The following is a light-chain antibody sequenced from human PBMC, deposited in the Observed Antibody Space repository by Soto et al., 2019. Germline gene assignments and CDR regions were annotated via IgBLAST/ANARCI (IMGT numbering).Light chain of an antibody. CDR1: NSDVGGYNY. V-gene: IGLV2-11*01. J-gene: IGLJ2*01. CDR2: DVS. CDR3: SSYAGSYTVVV. Sequence: QSALTQPRSVSGSPGQSVTISCTGTNSDVGGYNYVSWYQQHPGKAPKLMIFDVSKRPSGVPDRFAGSKSGTTASLAISGLQAEDEADYYCSSYAGSYTVVVFGGGTKVTVL.